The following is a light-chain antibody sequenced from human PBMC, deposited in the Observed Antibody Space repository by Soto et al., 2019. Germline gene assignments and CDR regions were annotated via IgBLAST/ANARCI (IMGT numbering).Light chain of an antibody. CDR2: EVS. V-gene: IGLV2-14*01. CDR3: SSYTSSSTRV. CDR1: SSDVGCYNY. Sequence: QSALTQPASVCGSPGQSITISCTGTSSDVGCYNYVSWYQQHPGKAPKLMIYEVSNRPSGVSNRFSGSKSGNTASLTISGLQAEDEADYYCSSYTSSSTRVFGGGTKLTVL. J-gene: IGLJ3*02.